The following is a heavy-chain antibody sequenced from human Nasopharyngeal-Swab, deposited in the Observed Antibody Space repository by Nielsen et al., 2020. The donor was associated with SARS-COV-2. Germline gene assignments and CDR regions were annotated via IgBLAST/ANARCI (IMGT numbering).Heavy chain of an antibody. D-gene: IGHD6-19*01. J-gene: IGHJ4*02. CDR2: INPNSGGT. V-gene: IGHV1-2*06. CDR3: ARGGGAVAGLGY. CDR1: GYTFTGYY. Sequence: ASVKVSCKASGYTFTGYYMHWVRQAPGQGPEWMGRINPNSGGTNYAQKFQGRVTMTRDTSISTAYMELSRLRSDDTAVYYCARGGGAVAGLGYWGQGTLVTVSS.